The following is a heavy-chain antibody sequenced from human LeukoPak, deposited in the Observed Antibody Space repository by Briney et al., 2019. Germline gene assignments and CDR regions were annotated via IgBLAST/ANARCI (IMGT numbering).Heavy chain of an antibody. Sequence: SVKVSCKASGGTFSSYAISWVRQAPGQGLEWMGGIIPIFGTANYAQKFQGRVTITTDESTSTAYMELSSLRSEDTAVYYCARDRLYNVVTPDAFDIWGQGTMVTVSS. CDR3: ARDRLYNVVTPDAFDI. CDR2: IIPIFGTA. V-gene: IGHV1-69*05. D-gene: IGHD4-23*01. J-gene: IGHJ3*02. CDR1: GGTFSSYA.